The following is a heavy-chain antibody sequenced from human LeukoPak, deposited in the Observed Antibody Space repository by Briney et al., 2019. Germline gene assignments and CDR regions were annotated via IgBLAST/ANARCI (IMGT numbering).Heavy chain of an antibody. CDR2: IYYSGST. J-gene: IGHJ3*02. CDR3: ARATSGDIVVVVAATDAFDI. D-gene: IGHD2-15*01. Sequence: PSETLSLTCTVSGGSISSGGYYWSWIRPHPGKGLEWIGYIYYSGSTYYNPSLKSRVTISVDTSKNQFSLKLSSVTAADTAVYYCARATSGDIVVVVAATDAFDIWGQGTMVTVSS. CDR1: GGSISSGGYY. V-gene: IGHV4-31*03.